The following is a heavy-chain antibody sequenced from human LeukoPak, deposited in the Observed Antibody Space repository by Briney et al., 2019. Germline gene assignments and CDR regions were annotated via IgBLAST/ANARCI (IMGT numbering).Heavy chain of an antibody. Sequence: ASVKVSCKASGYTFTSYGISWVRQAPGQGLEWMGWISAYNGNTNYAQKLQGRVTMTTDTSTSTAYMELRSLRSDDTAVYYCARVLGYCSSTSCPYYYMDVWGKGTTVTVSS. V-gene: IGHV1-18*01. CDR2: ISAYNGNT. J-gene: IGHJ6*03. CDR3: ARVLGYCSSTSCPYYYMDV. CDR1: GYTFTSYG. D-gene: IGHD2-2*01.